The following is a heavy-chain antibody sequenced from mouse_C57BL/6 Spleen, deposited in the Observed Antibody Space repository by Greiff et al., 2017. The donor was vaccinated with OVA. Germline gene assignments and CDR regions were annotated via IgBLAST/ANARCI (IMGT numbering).Heavy chain of an antibody. D-gene: IGHD2-4*01. CDR2: ISSGSSTI. CDR1: GFTFSDYG. V-gene: IGHV5-17*01. CDR3: ANYDEGYYAMDY. J-gene: IGHJ4*01. Sequence: EVQLVESGGGLVKPGGSLKLSCAASGFTFSDYGMHWVRQAPEKGLEWVAYISSGSSTIYYADTVKGRFTISRDNAKNTLFLQMTSLRSEDTAMYYCANYDEGYYAMDYWGQGTSVTVSS.